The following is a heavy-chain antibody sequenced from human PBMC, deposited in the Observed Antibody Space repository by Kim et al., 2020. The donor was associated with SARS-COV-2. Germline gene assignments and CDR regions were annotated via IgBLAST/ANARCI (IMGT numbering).Heavy chain of an antibody. V-gene: IGHV3-48*02. Sequence: KGRFTISRDNAKNSLYLQMNSLRDEDTAVYYCARDARDWGSGSLDRAVDYWGQGTLVTVSS. CDR3: ARDARDWGSGSLDRAVDY. D-gene: IGHD3-10*01. J-gene: IGHJ4*02.